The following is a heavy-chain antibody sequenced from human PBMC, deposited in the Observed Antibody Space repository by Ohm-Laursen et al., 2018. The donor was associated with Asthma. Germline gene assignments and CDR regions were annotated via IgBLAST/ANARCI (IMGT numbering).Heavy chain of an antibody. CDR2: IRSKANSYAT. CDR3: TRHSANSSD. V-gene: IGHV3-73*01. D-gene: IGHD6-19*01. Sequence: SLRLSCSASGFTFSGSAMHWVRQASGKGLEWVGRIRSKANSYATAYAASVKGRFTISRDDSKNTAYLQMNSLKTEDTAVYYCTRHSANSSDWGQGTLVTVSS. J-gene: IGHJ4*02. CDR1: GFTFSGSA.